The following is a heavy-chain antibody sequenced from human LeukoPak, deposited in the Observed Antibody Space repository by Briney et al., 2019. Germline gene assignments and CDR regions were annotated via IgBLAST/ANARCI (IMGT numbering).Heavy chain of an antibody. CDR1: GGTFSSYA. J-gene: IGHJ4*02. CDR3: ARAPLVGATYYLLYYFGY. CDR2: IIPIFGTA. D-gene: IGHD1-26*01. V-gene: IGHV1-69*01. Sequence: ASVKVSCKASGGTFSSYAISWVRQAPGQGLEWMGGIIPIFGTANYAQKFQGRVTITADESTSTAYMELSSLRSEDTAVYYCARAPLVGATYYLLYYFGYWGQGTLVTVSS.